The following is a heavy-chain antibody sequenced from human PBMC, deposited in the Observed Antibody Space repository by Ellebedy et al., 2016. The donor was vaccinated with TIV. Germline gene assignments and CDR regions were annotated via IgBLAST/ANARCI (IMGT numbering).Heavy chain of an antibody. Sequence: SETLSLTXTVSGGSISSGGYYWSWIRQPAGKGLEWIGRIYTSGSTNYNPSLKSRVTMSVDTSKNQFSLKLSSVTAADTAVYYCARNERYDSRYYYYYMDVWGKGTTVTVSS. CDR2: IYTSGST. V-gene: IGHV4-61*02. D-gene: IGHD3-22*01. J-gene: IGHJ6*03. CDR1: GGSISSGGYY. CDR3: ARNERYDSRYYYYYMDV.